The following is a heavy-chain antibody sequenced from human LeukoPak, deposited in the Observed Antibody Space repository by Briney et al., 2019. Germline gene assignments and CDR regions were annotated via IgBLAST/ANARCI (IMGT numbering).Heavy chain of an antibody. V-gene: IGHV1-8*02. J-gene: IGHJ4*02. CDR1: GYTFTGYY. CDR3: ARARRYGYGSGRESGY. CDR2: MNPNSGNT. Sequence: ASVKVSCKASGYTFTGYYMHWVRQAPGQGLEWMGWMNPNSGNTGYAQKFQGRVTMTRNTSISTAYMELSSLRSEDTAVYYCARARRYGYGSGRESGYWGQGTLVTVSS. D-gene: IGHD3-10*01.